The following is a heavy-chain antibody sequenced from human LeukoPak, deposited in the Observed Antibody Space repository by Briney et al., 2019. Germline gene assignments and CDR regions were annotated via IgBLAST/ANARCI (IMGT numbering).Heavy chain of an antibody. CDR3: ARDHYYGSGKAIDY. Sequence: SETLSLTCTVSGYSISSGYYWGWIRQPPGKGLEWIGNIYHSGNTYYNPSLKSRVTISVDTSKHQFSLKLSSVTAADTAVYYCARDHYYGSGKAIDYWGQGTLVTVSS. J-gene: IGHJ4*02. CDR1: GYSISSGYY. V-gene: IGHV4-38-2*02. D-gene: IGHD3-10*01. CDR2: IYHSGNT.